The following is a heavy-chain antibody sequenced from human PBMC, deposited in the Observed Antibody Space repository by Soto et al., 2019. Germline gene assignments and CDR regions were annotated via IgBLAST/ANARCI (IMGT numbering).Heavy chain of an antibody. Sequence: SEPLSLTCALYGGSFNGYSWRWTRQSPGKGLELNGEIHHSGSTKYNPSLKSRVSLSVDTSAKQFSLKMTSMTAADRGVYCCARGVDSWSGYLFWGQGTPVTVSS. J-gene: IGHJ4*02. V-gene: IGHV4-34*01. CDR2: IHHSGST. CDR1: GGSFNGYS. CDR3: ARGVDSWSGYLF. D-gene: IGHD3-3*01.